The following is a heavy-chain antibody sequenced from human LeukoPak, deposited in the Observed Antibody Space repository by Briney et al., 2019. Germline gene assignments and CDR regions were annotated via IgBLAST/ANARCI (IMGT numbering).Heavy chain of an antibody. J-gene: IGHJ4*02. CDR2: IRYDGSNK. CDR3: ARHAGPRTTPFDY. CDR1: GFTFSSYG. Sequence: PGGSLRLSCAASGFTFSSYGMHWVRQAPGKGLEWVAFIRYDGSNKYYADSVKGRFTISRDNSKNTLYLQMNSLRVEDTAVYYCARHAGPRTTPFDYWGQGTLVTVSS. V-gene: IGHV3-30*02. D-gene: IGHD1/OR15-1a*01.